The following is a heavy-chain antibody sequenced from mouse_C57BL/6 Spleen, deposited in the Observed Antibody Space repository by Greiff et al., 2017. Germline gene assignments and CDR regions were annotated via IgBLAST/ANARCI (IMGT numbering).Heavy chain of an antibody. D-gene: IGHD4-1*01. J-gene: IGHJ2*01. V-gene: IGHV1-76*01. Sequence: VQLQQSGAELVRPGASVKLSCKASGYTFTDYYINWVKQRPGQGLEWIARIYPGSGNTYYNEKFKGKATLTAEKSSSTAYMQLSSLTSEDSAVYFCARDSNWADYWGQGTTLTVSS. CDR1: GYTFTDYY. CDR2: IYPGSGNT. CDR3: ARDSNWADY.